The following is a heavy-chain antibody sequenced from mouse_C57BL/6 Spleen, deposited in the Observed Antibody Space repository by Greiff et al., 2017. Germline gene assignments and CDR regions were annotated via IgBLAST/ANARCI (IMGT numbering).Heavy chain of an antibody. V-gene: IGHV7-3*01. CDR1: GFTFTDYY. CDR2: IRNKANGYTT. D-gene: IGHD1-1*01. J-gene: IGHJ4*01. CDR3: ARYPSYYYGRGYAMDY. Sequence: EVQLVESGGGLVQPGGSLSLSCAASGFTFTDYYMSWVRQPPGKALEWLGFIRNKANGYTTEYSASVKGRFTISRDNSQSILYLQMNALRAEDSATYYCARYPSYYYGRGYAMDYGGQGTSVTVSS.